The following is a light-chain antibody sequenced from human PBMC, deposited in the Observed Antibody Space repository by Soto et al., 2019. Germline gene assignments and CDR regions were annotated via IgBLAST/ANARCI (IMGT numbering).Light chain of an antibody. J-gene: IGLJ2*01. CDR2: EAS. V-gene: IGLV2-8*01. CDR1: SSDVGGYNY. CDR3: SSYAGSNNKVI. Sequence: QSVLTQPPSASGSPGQSVTISCTGTSSDVGGYNYVSWYQQHPGKAPKLMIYEASKRPSGVPDRFSGSKSGNTASLTVSGLQAEDEADYYCSSYAGSNNKVIFGGGTKLTVL.